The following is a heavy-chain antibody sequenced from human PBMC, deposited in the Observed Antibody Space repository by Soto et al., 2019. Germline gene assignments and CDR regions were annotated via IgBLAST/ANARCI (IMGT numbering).Heavy chain of an antibody. V-gene: IGHV4-34*01. Sequence: QVQLQQWGAGLLKPSETLSLTCAVYGGSFSGYYWSWIRQPPGKGLEWIGEINHSGSTNYNPSLKSRVTREVDTSKNQFSRKLSSVTAADTAVYYCARARGSGSYEGNDYWGQGTLVTVSS. CDR1: GGSFSGYY. D-gene: IGHD3-10*01. CDR2: INHSGST. J-gene: IGHJ4*02. CDR3: ARARGSGSYEGNDY.